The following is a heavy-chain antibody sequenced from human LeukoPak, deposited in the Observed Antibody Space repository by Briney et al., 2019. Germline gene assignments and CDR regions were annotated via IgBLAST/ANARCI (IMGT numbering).Heavy chain of an antibody. J-gene: IGHJ4*02. CDR3: ARGGTFYRRTLLNYFDY. CDR2: IIPISGTA. D-gene: IGHD1-14*01. V-gene: IGHV1-69*05. Sequence: SVKVSCKASGGTFSSYAISWGRQAPGQGLEWMGGIIPISGTANYAQKFQGRVTFTTDESTSTAYMELTSLKSEDTAVYYCARGGTFYRRTLLNYFDYWGQGSLVTVSS. CDR1: GGTFSSYA.